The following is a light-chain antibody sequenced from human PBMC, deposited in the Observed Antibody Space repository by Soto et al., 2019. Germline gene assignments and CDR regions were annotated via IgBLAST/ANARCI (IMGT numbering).Light chain of an antibody. CDR1: TGAVTSGNY. CDR3: LLYYGGAQLV. CDR2: TTN. V-gene: IGLV7-43*01. Sequence: QAVVTQEPSLTVSPGGTVTLTCASSTGAVTSGNYASWFQKKPGQAPRTLIYTTNSRHSWTPARLSGSLLGDKAALTLSGVQPEDEADYYCLLYYGGAQLVFGGGTKLTVL. J-gene: IGLJ3*02.